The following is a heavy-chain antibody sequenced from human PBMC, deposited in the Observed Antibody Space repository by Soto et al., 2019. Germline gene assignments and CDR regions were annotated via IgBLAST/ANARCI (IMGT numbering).Heavy chain of an antibody. J-gene: IGHJ5*02. Sequence: GESLKISCNGSVDSFTIYWIGWVLQMPGKGLDWMGIIYPGDSDTRYSPSFQGQVTISADKSISTAYLQWSSLKASDTAMYYCARQGGSGSYDNWFDPSGQGTLVTVSS. CDR2: IYPGDSDT. V-gene: IGHV5-51*01. CDR1: VDSFTIYW. D-gene: IGHD3-10*01. CDR3: ARQGGSGSYDNWFDP.